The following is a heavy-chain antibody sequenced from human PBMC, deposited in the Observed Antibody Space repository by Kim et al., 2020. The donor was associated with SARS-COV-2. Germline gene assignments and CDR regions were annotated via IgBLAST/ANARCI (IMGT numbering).Heavy chain of an antibody. J-gene: IGHJ4*02. D-gene: IGHD3-10*01. CDR1: GDSISSGDYY. V-gene: IGHV4-31*03. CDR2: IYYSGST. Sequence: SETLSLTCTVSGDSISSGDYYWTWIRQHPGKGLEWIGYIYYSGSTYYNPSLKSRVTLSVDTSKNQFSLKLTSVTAADTAVYYCARSSGSYYSDFDYWGQGTLVTVSS. CDR3: ARSSGSYYSDFDY.